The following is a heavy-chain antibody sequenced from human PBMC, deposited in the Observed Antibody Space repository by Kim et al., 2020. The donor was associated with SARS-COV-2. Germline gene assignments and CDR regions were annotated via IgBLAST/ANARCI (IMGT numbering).Heavy chain of an antibody. CDR1: GGSISSGGYY. V-gene: IGHV4-31*03. J-gene: IGHJ6*02. CDR2: IYYSGST. CDR3: ARASITIFGVGNFAYYYGMDV. D-gene: IGHD3-3*01. Sequence: SETLSLTCTVSGGSISSGGYYWSWIRQHPGKGLEWIGYIYYSGSTYYNPSLKSRVTISVDTSKNQFSLKLSSVTAADTAVYYCARASITIFGVGNFAYYYGMDVWGQGTTVTVSS.